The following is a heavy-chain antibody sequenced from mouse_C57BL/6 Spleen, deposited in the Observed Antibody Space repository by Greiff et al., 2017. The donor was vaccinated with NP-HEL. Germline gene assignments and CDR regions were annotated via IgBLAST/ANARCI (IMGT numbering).Heavy chain of an antibody. CDR3: ARNDYYYYAMDY. V-gene: IGHV3-6*01. D-gene: IGHD2-13*01. CDR2: ISYDGSN. J-gene: IGHJ4*01. Sequence: EVQRVESGPGLVKPSQSLSLTCSVTGYSITSGYYWNWIRQFPGNKLEWMGYISYDGSNNYNPSLKNRISITRDTSKNQFFLKLNSVTTEDTATYYCARNDYYYYAMDYWGQGTSVTVSS. CDR1: GYSITSGYY.